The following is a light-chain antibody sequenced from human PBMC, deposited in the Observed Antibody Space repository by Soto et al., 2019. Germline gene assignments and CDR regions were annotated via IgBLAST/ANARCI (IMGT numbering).Light chain of an antibody. J-gene: IGLJ1*01. CDR2: GVS. CDR1: SSDVGGYNY. V-gene: IGLV2-8*01. CDR3: SSYAGSNNQV. Sequence: QSVLTQPPSASGSPGQSVTISCTGTSSDVGGYNYVSWYQQHPGRAPKLMIYGVSKRPSGVPDRFSGSKSGNTASLTVSGLQTEDEADYYCSSYAGSNNQVFGTGTKLTVL.